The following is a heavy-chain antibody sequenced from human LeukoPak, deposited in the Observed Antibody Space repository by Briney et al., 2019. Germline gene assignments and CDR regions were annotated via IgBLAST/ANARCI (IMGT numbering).Heavy chain of an antibody. V-gene: IGHV3-21*01. CDR1: GFTFSSYS. CDR3: ARDPYYYDSSGPYYFDY. Sequence: PGGSLRLSCAASGFTFSSYSMNWVRQAPGKGLEWASSISSSSSYIYYADSVKGRFTISRDNAKNSLYLQMNSLRAEDTAVYYCARDPYYYDSSGPYYFDYWGQGTLVTVSS. D-gene: IGHD3-22*01. J-gene: IGHJ4*02. CDR2: ISSSSSYI.